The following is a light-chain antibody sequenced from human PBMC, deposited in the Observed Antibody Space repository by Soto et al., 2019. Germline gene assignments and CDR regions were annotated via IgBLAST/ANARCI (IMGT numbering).Light chain of an antibody. CDR2: GAS. J-gene: IGKJ1*01. CDR3: QQYGGPVPWT. V-gene: IGKV3-20*01. CDR1: QTISRNY. Sequence: VLTQSPGTLSLSPGERATVSCRASQTISRNYLAWYQKKPGQAPRLLIYGASTRATGIPDRFTGSGSGTDFTLTSARLEPEDFAVYYCQQYGGPVPWTFGQGTKVEV.